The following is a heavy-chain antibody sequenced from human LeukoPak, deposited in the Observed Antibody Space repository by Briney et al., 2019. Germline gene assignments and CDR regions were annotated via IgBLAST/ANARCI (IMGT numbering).Heavy chain of an antibody. J-gene: IGHJ6*03. CDR3: ATFYKVRRYCSSTSCYNYYYYMDV. CDR2: IIPILGIA. CDR1: GGTFSSYA. D-gene: IGHD2-2*01. Sequence: GASVKVSCKASGGTFSSYAISWVRQAPGQGLEWMGRIIPILGIANYAQKFQGRVTITADKSTSTAYMELSSLRSEDTAVYYCATFYKVRRYCSSTSCYNYYYYMDVWGKGTTVTVSS. V-gene: IGHV1-69*04.